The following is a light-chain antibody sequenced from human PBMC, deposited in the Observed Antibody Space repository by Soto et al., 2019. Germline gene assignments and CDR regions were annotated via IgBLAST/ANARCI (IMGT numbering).Light chain of an antibody. CDR1: QSVSSSY. CDR3: QQHDSSQTWT. Sequence: EIVLRQSPGTLSLSPGERATLSCRASQSVSSSYLAWYQQKPGQAPRLLIYAASSRANGIPDRFSGSGSGTDFTLTISRLEPEDFAVYYCQQHDSSQTWTFGQGTKVDIK. J-gene: IGKJ1*01. V-gene: IGKV3-20*01. CDR2: AAS.